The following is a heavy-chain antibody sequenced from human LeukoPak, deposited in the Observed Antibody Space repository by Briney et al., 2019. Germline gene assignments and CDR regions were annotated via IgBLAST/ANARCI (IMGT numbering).Heavy chain of an antibody. J-gene: IGHJ4*01. Sequence: ASVKVSCKASGYTFTNYDIHWVRQATGQGLEWMGWTNPNSGNTGYAQKFQGRVTMTRNTDINTAYMELSSLRSEDTAVYYCANIAAAATDYWGQGTLVTVSS. CDR3: ANIAAAATDY. V-gene: IGHV1-8*02. D-gene: IGHD6-13*01. CDR2: TNPNSGNT. CDR1: GYTFTNYD.